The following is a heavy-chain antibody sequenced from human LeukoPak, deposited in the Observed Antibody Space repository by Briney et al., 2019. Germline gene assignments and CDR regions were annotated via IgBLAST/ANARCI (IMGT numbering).Heavy chain of an antibody. Sequence: AGGSLRLSCAASGFTFSNYDMNWVRQAPGKGLEWVSYMSDTSSTIYYADSVKGRFTISRDNAKNPLYLQMNSLRAEDTAVYYCASRYYYDSSGYPGLYWGQGTLVTVSS. CDR1: GFTFSNYD. CDR3: ASRYYYDSSGYPGLY. CDR2: MSDTSSTI. J-gene: IGHJ4*02. D-gene: IGHD3-22*01. V-gene: IGHV3-48*01.